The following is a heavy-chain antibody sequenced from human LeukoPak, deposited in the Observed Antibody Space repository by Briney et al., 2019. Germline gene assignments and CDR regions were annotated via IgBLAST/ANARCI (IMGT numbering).Heavy chain of an antibody. Sequence: ASVKVSCKASGYTFNRYYVHWVRQAPGQGLQWVGIINPTGGSTSYAQNFQGRVTMTSDTSASTVYLELDSLRSEDTAVYYCARGLWVGYDSPLGPKPFDYWGQGTLVTVSS. D-gene: IGHD5-12*01. J-gene: IGHJ4*02. CDR1: GYTFNRYY. CDR2: INPTGGST. V-gene: IGHV1-46*02. CDR3: ARGLWVGYDSPLGPKPFDY.